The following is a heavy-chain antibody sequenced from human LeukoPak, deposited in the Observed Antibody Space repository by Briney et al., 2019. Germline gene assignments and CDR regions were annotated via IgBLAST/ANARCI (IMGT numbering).Heavy chain of an antibody. CDR1: GFAFRNYA. CDR2: ISDSGAKT. V-gene: IGHV3-23*01. Sequence: GGSLRLSCAASGFAFRNYAVTSVRQAPGKGLEWVAAISDSGAKTSYADSVKGRYTISRDNSKNMLYLQMKSLRVEVSAVYSCASDWNCLCWGQGTLGTVSS. D-gene: IGHD1-1*01. J-gene: IGHJ4*02. CDR3: ASDWNCLC.